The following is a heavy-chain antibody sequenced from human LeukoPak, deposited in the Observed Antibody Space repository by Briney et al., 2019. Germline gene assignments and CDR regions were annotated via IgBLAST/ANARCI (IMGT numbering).Heavy chain of an antibody. Sequence: ASVKVSCKASGGTFSSNPISWVRQAPGQGLEWMGGIIPIFGTANYAQKFQGRVTITTDESTSTAYMELSSLRSEDTAVYYCARGRIRGAYRSSLGGHWFDPWGQGTLVTVSS. CDR1: GGTFSSNP. CDR2: IIPIFGTA. CDR3: ARGRIRGAYRSSLGGHWFDP. J-gene: IGHJ5*02. V-gene: IGHV1-69*05. D-gene: IGHD6-6*01.